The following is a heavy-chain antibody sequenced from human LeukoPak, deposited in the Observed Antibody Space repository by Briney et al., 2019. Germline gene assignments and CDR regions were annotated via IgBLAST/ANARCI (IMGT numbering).Heavy chain of an antibody. Sequence: GGSLRLSCAASGFTLSSYGMHWVRQAPGKGLEWVAVIWYDGSNKYYADSVKGRFTISRDNSKNTLYLQMNSLRAEDTAVYYCARGGPTYGDYGIPILNYYYGMDVWGQGTTVTVSS. J-gene: IGHJ6*02. CDR1: GFTLSSYG. V-gene: IGHV3-33*01. CDR3: ARGGPTYGDYGIPILNYYYGMDV. D-gene: IGHD4-17*01. CDR2: IWYDGSNK.